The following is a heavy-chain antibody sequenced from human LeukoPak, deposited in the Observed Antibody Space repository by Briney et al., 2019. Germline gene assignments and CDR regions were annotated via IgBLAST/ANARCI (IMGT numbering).Heavy chain of an antibody. J-gene: IGHJ6*03. D-gene: IGHD2-15*01. V-gene: IGHV3-7*01. Sequence: GGSLRLSCAASGFTLSNYWMSWVRQAPGKGLEWVANIQRDGSLENYVDSVKGRFSISRDNAKNSLYLQMNSLRDEDTAVYYCAKDSGYCSGGSCSHYYYYYMDVWGKGTTVTVSS. CDR1: GFTLSNYW. CDR3: AKDSGYCSGGSCSHYYYYYMDV. CDR2: IQRDGSLE.